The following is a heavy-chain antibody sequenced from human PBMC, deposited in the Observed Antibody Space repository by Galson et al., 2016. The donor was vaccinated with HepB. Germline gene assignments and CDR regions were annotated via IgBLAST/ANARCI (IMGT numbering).Heavy chain of an antibody. CDR2: IYSCGTT. CDR1: GFTVSSNY. CDR3: ASCSSWYGRCAFDI. J-gene: IGHJ3*02. D-gene: IGHD6-13*01. Sequence: SLRLSCAASGFTVSSNYMSWVRQAPGKGLEWVSVIYSCGTTKYADSVKDRFTISRDNSKNSLYLQMNSLRAEDTAVYYCASCSSWYGRCAFDIWGQGTMVTVSS. V-gene: IGHV3-66*01.